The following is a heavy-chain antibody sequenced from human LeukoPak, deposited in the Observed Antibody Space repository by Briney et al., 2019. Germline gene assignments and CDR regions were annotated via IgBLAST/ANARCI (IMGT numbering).Heavy chain of an antibody. J-gene: IGHJ4*02. CDR1: GFTFSSYA. Sequence: HPGGSLRLSCAASGFTFSSYAMHWVRQAPGKGLEWVGFIRSTAYGGTTEYAASVKGRFAISRDDSRSVAYLQMDSLKTEDTAVYFCARSRRVICGGACYLFDFWGQGTLVTVSS. V-gene: IGHV3-49*04. CDR3: ARSRRVICGGACYLFDF. CDR2: IRSTAYGGTT. D-gene: IGHD2-21*02.